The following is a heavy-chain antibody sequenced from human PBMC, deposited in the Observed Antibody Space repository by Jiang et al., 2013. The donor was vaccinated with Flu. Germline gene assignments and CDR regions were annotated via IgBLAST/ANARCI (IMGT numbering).Heavy chain of an antibody. V-gene: IGHV1-2*02. Sequence: EVKKPGGLSEGLLAKASGYTFTGYYMHWVRQAPGQGLEWMGWINPNSGGTNYAQKLQGRVTMTTDTSTSTAYMELRSLRSDDTAVYFCARYCSGGSCFIAPLDYWGQGTLVTVSS. CDR2: INPNSGGT. CDR1: GYTFTGYY. D-gene: IGHD2-15*01. J-gene: IGHJ4*02. CDR3: ARYCSGGSCFIAPLDY.